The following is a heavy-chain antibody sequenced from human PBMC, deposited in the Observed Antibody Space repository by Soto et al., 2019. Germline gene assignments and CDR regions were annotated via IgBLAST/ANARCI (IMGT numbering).Heavy chain of an antibody. CDR1: GYTFTSYD. V-gene: IGHV1-8*01. J-gene: IGHJ5*02. CDR2: MNPNSGNT. CDR3: ARGIKYGAYSRWFDP. Sequence: QVQLVQSGAEVKKPGASVKVSCKASGYTFTSYDINWVRQATGQGLEYLGWMNPNSGNTGYVQKFQGRVTMTRDTSTSTAKMELSSLRSEDSAVYFCARGIKYGAYSRWFDPWGQGTLVTVSS. D-gene: IGHD4-17*01.